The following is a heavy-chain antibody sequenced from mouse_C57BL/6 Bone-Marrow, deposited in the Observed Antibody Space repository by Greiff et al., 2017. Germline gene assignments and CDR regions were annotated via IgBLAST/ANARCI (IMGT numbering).Heavy chain of an antibody. J-gene: IGHJ1*03. CDR3: AMVITTVVPYWYFDV. CDR1: GYTFTSYW. D-gene: IGHD1-1*01. CDR2: IHPSDSDT. Sequence: QVQLQQPGAELVKPGASVKVSCKASGYTFTSYWMHWVKQRPGQGLEWIGRIHPSDSDTNYNQKFKGKATLTVDKSSSTAYMQLSSLTSEDSAVYYCAMVITTVVPYWYFDVWGTGTTVTVSS. V-gene: IGHV1-74*01.